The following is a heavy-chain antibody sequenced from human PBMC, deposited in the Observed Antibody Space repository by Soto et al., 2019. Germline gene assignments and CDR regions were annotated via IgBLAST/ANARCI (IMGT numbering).Heavy chain of an antibody. Sequence: GTSVELTWEACGDSFASCGRRWVRQAPGQGLEWMGWINIYIGDTNYAQKLQGRVTMTTDTSTSTVYMELSSLRSDDTAVYYCASRSLYCIRASRHSLDYRRNRTLVTVSS. CDR3: ASRSLYCIRASRHSLDY. D-gene: IGHD1-26*01. V-gene: IGHV1-18*01. CDR1: GDSFASCG. J-gene: IGHJ4*01. CDR2: INIYIGDT.